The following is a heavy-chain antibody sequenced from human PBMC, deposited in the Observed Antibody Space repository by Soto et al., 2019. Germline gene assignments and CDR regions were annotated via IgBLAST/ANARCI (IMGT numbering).Heavy chain of an antibody. CDR3: ARERAGTTWFDP. CDR1: GYTFTGYY. CDR2: INPNSGGT. Sequence: ASVKVSCKASGYTFTGYYMHWVRQAPGQGLEWMGWINPNSGGTNYAQKFQGRVTMTRDTPISTAYMELSRLRSDDTAVYYCARERAGTTWFDPWGQGTLVTVSS. V-gene: IGHV1-2*02. D-gene: IGHD1-7*01. J-gene: IGHJ5*02.